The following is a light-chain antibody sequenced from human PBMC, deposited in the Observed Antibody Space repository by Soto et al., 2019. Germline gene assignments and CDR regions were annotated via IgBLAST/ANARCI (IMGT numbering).Light chain of an antibody. CDR2: DAS. CDR1: QSVSTF. V-gene: IGKV3-11*01. Sequence: EIVLTQSPATLSLSPGERATLSCRASQSVSTFLAWYQHKPGQAPRLLIYDASNRATGIPDRFRGSGSGTDFTLTISSLEPEDFALYYCLLDYAYFWAFGQGTKVEIK. CDR3: LLDYAYFWA. J-gene: IGKJ1*01.